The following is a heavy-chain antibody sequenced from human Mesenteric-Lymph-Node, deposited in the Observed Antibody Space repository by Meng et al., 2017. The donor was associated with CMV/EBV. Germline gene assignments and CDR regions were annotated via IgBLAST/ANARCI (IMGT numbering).Heavy chain of an antibody. V-gene: IGHV3-74*01. Sequence: GESLKISCAASGFTFGSYWMHWVRQAPGEGLVWVSRVDSDGSSAIYADSVKGRFTVSRDNAKNTLYLQMNSLRAEDTAVYYCVRGWSGSHDYWGQGILVTVSS. CDR2: VDSDGSSA. CDR1: GFTFGSYW. CDR3: VRGWSGSHDY. D-gene: IGHD1-26*01. J-gene: IGHJ4*02.